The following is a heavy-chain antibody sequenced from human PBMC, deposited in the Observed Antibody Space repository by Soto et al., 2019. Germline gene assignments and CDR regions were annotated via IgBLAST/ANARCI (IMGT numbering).Heavy chain of an antibody. CDR2: IYPGDSDT. D-gene: IGHD2-2*01. Sequence: PGESLKISCKGSGYSFTSYWIGWVRQMPGKGLEWKGIIYPGDSDTRYSPSFQGQVTISADKSISTAYLQWSSLKASDTAMYYCARQGGIVVVPAASNYYGMDVWGQGTTVTVSS. CDR3: ARQGGIVVVPAASNYYGMDV. V-gene: IGHV5-51*01. J-gene: IGHJ6*02. CDR1: GYSFTSYW.